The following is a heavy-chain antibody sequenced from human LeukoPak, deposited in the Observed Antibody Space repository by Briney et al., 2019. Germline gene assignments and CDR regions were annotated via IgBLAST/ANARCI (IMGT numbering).Heavy chain of an antibody. CDR2: IYYSGST. Sequence: SETLSLTCTVSGGSISSYYWSWIRQPPGKGLEWIGLIYYSGSTNYNPSLKSRVTISVDTSKNQFSLKLSSVTAADTAVYFCARGPYSYDSSGAFDIWGQGTMVTVSS. CDR3: ARGPYSYDSSGAFDI. CDR1: GGSISSYY. D-gene: IGHD3-22*01. V-gene: IGHV4-59*08. J-gene: IGHJ3*02.